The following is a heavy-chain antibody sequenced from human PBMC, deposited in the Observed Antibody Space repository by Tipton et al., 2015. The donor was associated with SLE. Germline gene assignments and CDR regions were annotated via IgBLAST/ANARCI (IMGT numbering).Heavy chain of an antibody. J-gene: IGHJ4*02. CDR1: GVSISSGYY. D-gene: IGHD3-3*01. CDR3: ARGFYYDFWSFHSNEKGHRTYYFDS. Sequence: GLVKPSETLSLICTVSGVSISSGYYWGWIRQPPGKGLEWIGNIHHSGETFYNPTLKSRVTTSADTSRNQFSLRLTSVTAADTAVYYCARGFYYDFWSFHSNEKGHRTYYFDSWGQGTLVTVSS. V-gene: IGHV4-38-2*02. CDR2: IHHSGET.